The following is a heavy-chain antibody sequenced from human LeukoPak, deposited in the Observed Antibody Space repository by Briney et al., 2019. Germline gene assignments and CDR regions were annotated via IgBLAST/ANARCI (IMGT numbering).Heavy chain of an antibody. V-gene: IGHV3-48*03. CDR2: ISSSGSTI. D-gene: IGHD1-14*01. J-gene: IGHJ3*02. CDR3: ASGRDPTGGAFDI. CDR1: GFTFSSYE. Sequence: GGSLRLSCTGSGFTFSSYEMYWVRPAPGKGLEWVAYISSSGSTIYYADSVKGRFTISRDNDKNSLYLQMNSLRAEDTAVYYCASGRDPTGGAFDIWGQGTMVTVSS.